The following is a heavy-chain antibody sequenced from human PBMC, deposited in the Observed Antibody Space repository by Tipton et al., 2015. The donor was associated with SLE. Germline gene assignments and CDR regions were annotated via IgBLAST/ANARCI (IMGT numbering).Heavy chain of an antibody. V-gene: IGHV4-4*02. J-gene: IGHJ4*02. CDR2: IIHSGST. CDR3: ATGGGNRPYLCSGGSCYVY. Sequence: TLSLTCAVSGGSVSSGIWWTWVRQSPGKGLEWIGEIIHSGSTNYNPSLKSRVTISVDTSKNQFSLKLSSVTAADTAVYYCATGGGNRPYLCSGGSCYVYWGQGTLVTVSS. D-gene: IGHD2-15*01. CDR1: GGSVSSGIW.